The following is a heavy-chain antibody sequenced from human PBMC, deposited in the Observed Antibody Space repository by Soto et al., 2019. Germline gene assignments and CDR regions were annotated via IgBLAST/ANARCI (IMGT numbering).Heavy chain of an antibody. J-gene: IGHJ4*02. CDR2: IYYSGSP. CDR3: ARRYGSCFDY. Sequence: PSETLSLTCTASGGSISSYYWSWIRQPPGKGLEWIGYIYYSGSPNSNPSLKSRVPISVDTSKNQSSLKLSSVTAADTAVYYCARRYGSCFDYRGQRTLVTV. D-gene: IGHD5-18*01. V-gene: IGHV4-59*08. CDR1: GGSISSYY.